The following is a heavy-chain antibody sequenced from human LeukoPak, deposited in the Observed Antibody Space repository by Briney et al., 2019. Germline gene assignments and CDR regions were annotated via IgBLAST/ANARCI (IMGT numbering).Heavy chain of an antibody. CDR2: IYYSGST. J-gene: IGHJ2*01. V-gene: IGHV4-39*07. CDR3: ARRTHCSSTSCFRYFDL. D-gene: IGHD2-2*01. CDR1: GGSISSSSYY. Sequence: SETLSLTCTVSGGSISSSSYYWGWIRQPPGKGLEWIGSIYYSGSTNYNPSLKSRVTISVDTSKNQFSLKLSSVTAADTAVYYCARRTHCSSTSCFRYFDLWGRGTLVTVSS.